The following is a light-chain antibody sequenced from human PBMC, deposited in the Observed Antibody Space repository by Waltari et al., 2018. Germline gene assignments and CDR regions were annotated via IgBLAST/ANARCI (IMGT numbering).Light chain of an antibody. J-gene: IGLJ1*01. Sequence: QSALTQPRSVSGSPGQAVTIPCTGTSRDVGGYHYFSWFQQHPGKVPKLLIYDVSERPSDVPDRFSGSKSANTASLTISGLQPDDEADYYCCSFAGSYTFVFGPGTSVTVL. CDR3: CSFAGSYTFV. CDR1: SRDVGGYHY. V-gene: IGLV2-11*01. CDR2: DVS.